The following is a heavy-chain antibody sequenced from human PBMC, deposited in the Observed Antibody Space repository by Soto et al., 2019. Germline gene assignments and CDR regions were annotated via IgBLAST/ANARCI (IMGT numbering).Heavy chain of an antibody. CDR2: IIPIFGSP. CDR3: AGQPNGQEDYYNGMEV. Sequence: QVQLVQSGAEVKKPGSSVKVSCTASGGAFIRYGISWVRQAPGQGLEWMGGIIPIFGSPNYAQRFKGRVTVSADISTNTAYMTLSSLKSEDTAVYYCAGQPNGQEDYYNGMEVWGQGTPVTVSS. CDR1: GGAFIRYG. D-gene: IGHD2-8*01. J-gene: IGHJ6*02. V-gene: IGHV1-69*06.